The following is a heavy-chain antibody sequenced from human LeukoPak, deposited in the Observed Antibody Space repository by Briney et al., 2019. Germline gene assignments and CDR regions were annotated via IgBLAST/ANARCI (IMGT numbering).Heavy chain of an antibody. Sequence: SVKVSCKASGGTFSSYAISWVRQAPGQGLEGMGRIIPIFGTANYAQKFQGRVTITTDESTSTAYMELSSLRSEDTAVYYCARDKSSGWYNRNWFDPWGQGTLVTVSS. D-gene: IGHD6-19*01. CDR3: ARDKSSGWYNRNWFDP. J-gene: IGHJ5*02. CDR2: IIPIFGTA. V-gene: IGHV1-69*05. CDR1: GGTFSSYA.